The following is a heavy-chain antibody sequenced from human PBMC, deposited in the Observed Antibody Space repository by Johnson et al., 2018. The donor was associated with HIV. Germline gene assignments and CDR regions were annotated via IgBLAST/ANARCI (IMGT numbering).Heavy chain of an antibody. CDR2: IGTAGDT. D-gene: IGHD3-9*01. V-gene: IGHV3-13*01. CDR3: AGKTGYDAFDM. Sequence: VQLVESGGGLVQPGRSLRLSCEASGFTFDDYAMHWVRQAPGKGLEWVSGIGTAGDTYYPGSVKGRFTISRENAKNSLYLQMNSLRAGDTAVYFCAGKTGYDAFDMWGQGTMVTVSS. J-gene: IGHJ3*02. CDR1: GFTFDDYA.